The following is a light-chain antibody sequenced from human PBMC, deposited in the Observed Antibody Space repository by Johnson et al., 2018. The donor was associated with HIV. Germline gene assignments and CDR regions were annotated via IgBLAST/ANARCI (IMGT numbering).Light chain of an antibody. J-gene: IGLJ1*01. CDR1: SSNIGNNY. V-gene: IGLV1-51*02. CDR2: ENT. Sequence: QSVLTQPPSVSAAPGQKVTISCSGSSSNIGNNYVSWYQQLPGTAPKLLIYENTKRPSGIPDRFSGSKSGTSATLGITGLQTGDEADYYCGTWDTSLHPGGVFGTGTKVTVL. CDR3: GTWDTSLHPGGV.